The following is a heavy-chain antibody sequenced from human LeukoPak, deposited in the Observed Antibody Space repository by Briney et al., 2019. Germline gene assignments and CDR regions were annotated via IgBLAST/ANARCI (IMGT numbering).Heavy chain of an antibody. Sequence: ASVKVSCKASGHTLITYGISWVRQAPGQGLEWMGWISANNGNTKYAQKFQGRVTMTTDTSTNTAYMELRSLRSDDTAVYYCARGWELHNWGQGTLVTVSS. CDR3: ARGWELHN. J-gene: IGHJ4*02. V-gene: IGHV1-18*01. CDR1: GHTLITYG. D-gene: IGHD1-26*01. CDR2: ISANNGNT.